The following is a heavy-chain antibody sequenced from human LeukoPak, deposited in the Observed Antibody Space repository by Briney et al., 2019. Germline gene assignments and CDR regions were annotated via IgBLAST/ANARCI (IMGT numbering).Heavy chain of an antibody. CDR1: GYTFTSYY. J-gene: IGHJ4*02. CDR3: ARDKGNCGGDCYFDY. D-gene: IGHD2-21*02. V-gene: IGHV1-46*01. Sequence: ASVKVSCKASGYTFTSYYMHRVRQAPGQGLEWMGIINPSGGSTSYAQKFQGRVTMTRDTSTSTVYMELSSLRSEDTAVYYCARDKGNCGGDCYFDYWGQGTLVTVSS. CDR2: INPSGGST.